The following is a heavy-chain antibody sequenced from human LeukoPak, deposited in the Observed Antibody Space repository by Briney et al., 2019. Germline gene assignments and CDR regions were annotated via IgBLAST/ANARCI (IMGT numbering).Heavy chain of an antibody. CDR2: INPSGGST. Sequence: EASVKVSCKASGYPSISYYMHWVRPTPGHGLGRMGRINPSGGSTRYAQKFQGRVTMTRDTSTSTVYMELSSLRSEDTAVYYCARVPQGSSWPYYFDYWGQGTLVTVSS. D-gene: IGHD6-13*01. V-gene: IGHV1-46*01. CDR3: ARVPQGSSWPYYFDY. J-gene: IGHJ4*02. CDR1: GYPSISYY.